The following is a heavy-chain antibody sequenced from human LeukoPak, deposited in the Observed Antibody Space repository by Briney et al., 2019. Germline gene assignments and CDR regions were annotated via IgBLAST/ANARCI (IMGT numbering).Heavy chain of an antibody. CDR2: ISSSSGYI. D-gene: IGHD2-15*01. Sequence: GGSLRLSCAASGFSFSSYGMNWVRQAPGKGLEWVSSISSSSGYINYADSVKGRFSTFRDNAENLLHLQMNSLRAEDTAVYYCANPFPAPPPLVDYFQHWGQGTLVTVSS. CDR3: ANPFPAPPPLVDYFQH. CDR1: GFSFSSYG. V-gene: IGHV3-21*06. J-gene: IGHJ1*01.